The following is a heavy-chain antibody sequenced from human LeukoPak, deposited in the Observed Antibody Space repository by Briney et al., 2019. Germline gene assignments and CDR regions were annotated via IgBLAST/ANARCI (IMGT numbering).Heavy chain of an antibody. J-gene: IGHJ5*02. CDR2: IYYSGST. Sequence: PSETLSLTCTVSGGSISSSSYYWGWIRQPPGKGLEWIGSIYYSGSTYYNPSLKSRVTISVDTSKNQFSLKLSSVTAADTAVYYCARAHIVVVPAAMLAWFDPWGQGTLVTVSS. V-gene: IGHV4-39*01. CDR3: ARAHIVVVPAAMLAWFDP. D-gene: IGHD2-2*01. CDR1: GGSISSSSYY.